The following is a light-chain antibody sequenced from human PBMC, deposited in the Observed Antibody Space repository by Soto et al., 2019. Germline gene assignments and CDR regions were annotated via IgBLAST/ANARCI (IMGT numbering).Light chain of an antibody. CDR2: GAS. J-gene: IGKJ5*01. CDR3: QQYGTSIT. CDR1: QSFSSSY. Sequence: EIVLTQSPGTLSLSPGERATLSCRASQSFSSSYLAWYQQKPGQAPRLLIYGASSRATGIPDRFSGSGSGSDFTLTISRLEPEDFAVYYCQQYGTSITFDQGTRLEI. V-gene: IGKV3-20*01.